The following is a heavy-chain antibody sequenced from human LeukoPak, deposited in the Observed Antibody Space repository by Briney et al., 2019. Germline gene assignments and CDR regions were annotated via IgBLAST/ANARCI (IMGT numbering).Heavy chain of an antibody. CDR1: GYSSTNYW. Sequence: GESLKISCKGSGYSSTNYWIGWVRQMSGKGLEWMGIIYPGDSDTRYSPSFQGQVTISADKSISTAYLQWSSLKASDTAMYYCARPVYGSGSYYLDYWGQGTLVTVSP. CDR3: ARPVYGSGSYYLDY. V-gene: IGHV5-51*01. J-gene: IGHJ4*02. D-gene: IGHD3-10*01. CDR2: IYPGDSDT.